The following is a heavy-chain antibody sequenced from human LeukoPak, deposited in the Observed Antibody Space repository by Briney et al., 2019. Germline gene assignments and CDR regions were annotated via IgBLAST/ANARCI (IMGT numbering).Heavy chain of an antibody. CDR3: ARGGWDPFDY. CDR2: ISSSSTYI. J-gene: IGHJ4*02. Sequence: GGSLRLSCTTSGFTFSNYYMNWVRRAPGKGLEFVSSISSSSTYIYYADSVKGRFTISRDDAKNSLYPQMNNLRAEDTALYYCARGGWDPFDYWGQGTLVTVSS. CDR1: GFTFSNYY. D-gene: IGHD6-19*01. V-gene: IGHV3-21*01.